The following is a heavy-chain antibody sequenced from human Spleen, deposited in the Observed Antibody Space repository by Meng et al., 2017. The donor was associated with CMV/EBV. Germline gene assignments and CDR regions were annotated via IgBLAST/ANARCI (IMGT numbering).Heavy chain of an antibody. J-gene: IGHJ4*02. CDR1: GFTVSSNY. CDR2: IYSGGST. CDR3: ARDGVSTWYFY. D-gene: IGHD6-13*01. Sequence: GESLKISCAASGFTVSSNYMSWVRQAPGKGLEWVSVIYSGGSTYYADSVKGRFTISRDNSKNTLYLQMNSLRSDDTAVYYCARDGVSTWYFYWGQGTLVTVSS. V-gene: IGHV3-53*05.